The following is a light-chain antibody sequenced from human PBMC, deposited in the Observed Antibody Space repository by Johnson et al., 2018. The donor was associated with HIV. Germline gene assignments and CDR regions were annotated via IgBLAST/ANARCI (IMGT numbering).Light chain of an antibody. Sequence: QSVLTQPPSVSAAPGQKVTISCSGSSSNIGNNYVSWYQQLPGTAPKLLIYDNNKRPSGIPDRFSGSKSGTSATLDITGLQTGDEADYYCATWDSSLTTGGVFGSGTKVTVL. CDR3: ATWDSSLTTGGV. V-gene: IGLV1-51*01. J-gene: IGLJ1*01. CDR1: SSNIGNNY. CDR2: DNN.